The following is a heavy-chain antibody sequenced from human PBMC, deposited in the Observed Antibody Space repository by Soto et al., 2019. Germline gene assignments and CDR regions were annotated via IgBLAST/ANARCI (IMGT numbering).Heavy chain of an antibody. CDR1: GFTFRSYA. CDR2: ISYDGSNK. V-gene: IGHV3-30-3*01. Sequence: QVQLVESGGGVVQPGRSLRLSCAASGFTFRSYAMHWVRQAPGKGLEWVAVISYDGSNKYYADSVKGRFTISRDNYKHTLYLQMNSLRAEDTAVYCCARDGSSGWTLDSWGQGTLVTVSS. D-gene: IGHD6-19*01. J-gene: IGHJ4*02. CDR3: ARDGSSGWTLDS.